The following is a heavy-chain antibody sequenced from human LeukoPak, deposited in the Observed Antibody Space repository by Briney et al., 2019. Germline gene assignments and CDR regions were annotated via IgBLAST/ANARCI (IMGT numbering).Heavy chain of an antibody. CDR1: GGSISSYY. CDR2: IYYNGTT. D-gene: IGHD6-13*01. V-gene: IGHV4-59*01. CDR3: ARGVYIAAAQYAY. Sequence: SETLSLTCTVSGGSISSYYWSWIRQPPGKGLERIGYIYYNGTTNYNPSLKSRVTISVDTSKNQFSLKLSSVTAADTAVYYCARGVYIAAAQYAYWGQGTLVTVSS. J-gene: IGHJ4*02.